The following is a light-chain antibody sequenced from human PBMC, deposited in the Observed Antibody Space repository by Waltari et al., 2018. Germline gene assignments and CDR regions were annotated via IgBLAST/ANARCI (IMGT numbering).Light chain of an antibody. Sequence: SYVLTQPPSVSVAPGQTARITCGGNNIGSKSVHCYQRKPGQAPVLVVYDDSDRPSGIPERFSGSNSGNTATLTISRVEAGDEVDYYCQVWDSSSDHPVVFGGGTKLTVL. CDR3: QVWDSSSDHPVV. V-gene: IGLV3-21*02. CDR1: NIGSKS. J-gene: IGLJ2*01. CDR2: DDS.